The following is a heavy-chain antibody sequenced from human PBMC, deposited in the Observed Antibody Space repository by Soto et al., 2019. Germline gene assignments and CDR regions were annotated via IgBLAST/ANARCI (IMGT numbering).Heavy chain of an antibody. CDR2: IIPSDGTA. J-gene: IGHJ4*02. Sequence: QVQLVQSGAEVKKPGSSVKVSCTTAGGTISSFPINWVRQAPGQGLEWMGGIIPSDGTAKYAEKFQGRVTITADVSSSTAYMDLSSLRSEDTAVYYCARSFTKSRRGGVAFDYWGQGTLLTVSP. V-gene: IGHV1-69*01. CDR1: GGTISSFP. CDR3: ARSFTKSRRGGVAFDY. D-gene: IGHD3-3*01.